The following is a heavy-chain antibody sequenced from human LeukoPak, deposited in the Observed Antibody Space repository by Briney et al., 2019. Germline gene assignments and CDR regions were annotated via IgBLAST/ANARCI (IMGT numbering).Heavy chain of an antibody. CDR1: GGSISSYY. CDR3: ARDPLGYSSGWADAFDI. CDR2: IYYSGST. Sequence: SETLSLTCTVYGGSISSYYWSWIPQPPGKGLEWIGYIYYSGSTNYNPSLKSRVTISVDTSKDQFSLKLSSVTAADTAVYYCARDPLGYSSGWADAFDIWGQGTMVTVSS. D-gene: IGHD6-19*01. J-gene: IGHJ3*02. V-gene: IGHV4-59*01.